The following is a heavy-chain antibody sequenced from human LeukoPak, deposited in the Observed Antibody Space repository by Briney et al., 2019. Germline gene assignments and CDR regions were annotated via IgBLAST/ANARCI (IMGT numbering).Heavy chain of an antibody. D-gene: IGHD3-22*01. CDR1: GVTFSSYE. J-gene: IGHJ5*02. V-gene: IGHV3-23*01. CDR2: ISAGGGST. Sequence: GGSLRLSCAASGVTFSSYEMKWVRQAPGKGLEWVSSISAGGGSTYYADSVKGRFTISRENSKNTLYLQFNSLRAEDTAVYYCAKDRGNYYDSPRFDPWGQGTLVTVSS. CDR3: AKDRGNYYDSPRFDP.